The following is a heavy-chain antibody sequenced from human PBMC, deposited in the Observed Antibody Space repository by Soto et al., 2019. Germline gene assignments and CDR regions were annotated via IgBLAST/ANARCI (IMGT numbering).Heavy chain of an antibody. CDR1: GYTFTSYG. V-gene: IGHV1-18*01. CDR2: ISAYNGNT. J-gene: IGHJ4*02. D-gene: IGHD2-21*02. Sequence: ASVKVSCKASGYTFTSYGISWVRQAPGQGLEWMGWISAYNGNTNYAQKLQGRVTMTTDTSTSTAYMELRSLRSDDTAVYYCARDLVKVTRYGLFDYWGQGTLVTVSS. CDR3: ARDLVKVTRYGLFDY.